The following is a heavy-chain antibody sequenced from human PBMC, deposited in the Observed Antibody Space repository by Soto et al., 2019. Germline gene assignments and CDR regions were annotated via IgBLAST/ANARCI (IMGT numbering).Heavy chain of an antibody. J-gene: IGHJ4*02. CDR3: ARIPTDYGASKNYFDY. D-gene: IGHD4-17*01. Sequence: QVQLVESGGGLVKPGGSLRLSCAASGFTFSDYYMSWIRQAPGKGLEWVSHISSSGSYTNSADSMKGRFTISRDNAKTSLYLQVNSLRAEDTAVYYCARIPTDYGASKNYFDYWGQGTLVTVSS. CDR2: ISSSGSYT. CDR1: GFTFSDYY. V-gene: IGHV3-11*06.